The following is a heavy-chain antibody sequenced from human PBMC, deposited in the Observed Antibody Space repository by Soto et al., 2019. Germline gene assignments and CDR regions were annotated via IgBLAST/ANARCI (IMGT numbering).Heavy chain of an antibody. D-gene: IGHD2-21*02. Sequence: GSLRLSCAASGFTFSSYAMSWVRQAPGKGLEWVSAISGSGGSTYYADSVKGRFTISRDNSKNTLYLQMNSLRAEDTAVYYCAKLSSVPTAILNWFDPWGQGTLVTVSS. J-gene: IGHJ5*02. CDR1: GFTFSSYA. CDR3: AKLSSVPTAILNWFDP. V-gene: IGHV3-23*01. CDR2: ISGSGGST.